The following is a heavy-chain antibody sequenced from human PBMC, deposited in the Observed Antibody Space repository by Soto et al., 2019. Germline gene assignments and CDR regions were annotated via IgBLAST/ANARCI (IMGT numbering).Heavy chain of an antibody. CDR2: INPNSGGT. Sequence: ASVKVSCKASGYTFTGYYMHWVRQAPGQGLEWMGWINPNSGGTNYAQKFQGWVTMTRDTSISTAYMELSRLRSDDTAVYYCARVRRLHTGELRYFDYYYGMGVWGQGTTVTVSS. D-gene: IGHD3-9*01. CDR1: GYTFTGYY. J-gene: IGHJ6*02. V-gene: IGHV1-2*04. CDR3: ARVRRLHTGELRYFDYYYGMGV.